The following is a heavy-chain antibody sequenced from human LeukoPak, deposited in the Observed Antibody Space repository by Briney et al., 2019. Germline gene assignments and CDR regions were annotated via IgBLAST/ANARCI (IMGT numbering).Heavy chain of an antibody. D-gene: IGHD1-26*01. CDR2: ISYDGSNK. CDR3: ATDPVSYSGSYFDY. J-gene: IGHJ4*02. CDR1: GFTFSSYA. Sequence: GGSLRLSCAASGFTFSSYAMHWVRQAPGKGLVWVAVISYDGSNKYYADSVKGRFTISRDNSKNTLYLQMNSLRAEDTAVYYCATDPVSYSGSYFDYWGQGTLVTVSS. V-gene: IGHV3-30-3*01.